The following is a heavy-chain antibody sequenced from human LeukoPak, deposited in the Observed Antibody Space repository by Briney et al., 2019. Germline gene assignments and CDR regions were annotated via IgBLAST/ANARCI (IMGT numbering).Heavy chain of an antibody. J-gene: IGHJ6*02. Sequence: ASVKVSCKASGYTFTGYYMHWVRQAPGQGLVWMGWINPNSGGTNYARKFQGRVTMTRDTSISTAYMELSRLRSDDTAVYYCARAPYYYGMDVWGQGTTVTVSS. CDR1: GYTFTGYY. CDR2: INPNSGGT. CDR3: ARAPYYYGMDV. V-gene: IGHV1-2*02.